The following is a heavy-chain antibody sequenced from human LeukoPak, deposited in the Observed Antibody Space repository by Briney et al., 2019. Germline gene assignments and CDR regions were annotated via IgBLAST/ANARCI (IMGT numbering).Heavy chain of an antibody. CDR1: GYSFTDYA. CDR3: AGTYYYESSGYYPAFDY. D-gene: IGHD3-22*01. J-gene: IGHJ4*02. Sequence: ASVKVSCKASGYSFTDYAMHWVRQAPGQRLEWMGWINAANGSTKYSQKFQGRVTITRDTSASRAYMELSSLRSEDTAVYYCAGTYYYESSGYYPAFDYWGQGTLVTVSS. V-gene: IGHV1-3*01. CDR2: INAANGST.